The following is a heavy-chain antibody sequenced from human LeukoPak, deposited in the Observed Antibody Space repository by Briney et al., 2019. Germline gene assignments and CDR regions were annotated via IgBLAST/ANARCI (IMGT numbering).Heavy chain of an antibody. V-gene: IGHV3-48*01. Sequence: GGPLRLSCAASGFTFTSYSMNWVRQAPGQGLEWVSYISSSSSTIYYADSVKGRFTISRDNAKNSLYLQMNSLRAEDTAVYYCARDVSSSRVGTPFDYWGQGTLVTVSS. CDR3: ARDVSSSRVGTPFDY. CDR1: GFTFTSYS. CDR2: ISSSSSTI. J-gene: IGHJ4*02. D-gene: IGHD6-13*01.